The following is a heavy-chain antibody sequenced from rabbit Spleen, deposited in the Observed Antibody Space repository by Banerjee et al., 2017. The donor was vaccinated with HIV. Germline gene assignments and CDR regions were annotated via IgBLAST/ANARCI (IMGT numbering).Heavy chain of an antibody. CDR1: GFASGSSF. V-gene: IGHV1S7*01. J-gene: IGHJ4*01. D-gene: IGHD8-1*01. CDR2: IDPVFGIT. CDR3: ARDGAGGSYFAL. Sequence: QLKETGGGLAQPGESRPPSGKPPGFASGSSFRTWVRQAPGKGLEWIGYIDPVFGITYYANWVNGRFSISRENAQNTVFLQMTSLTAADTATYFCARDGAGGSYFALWGPGTLVTVS.